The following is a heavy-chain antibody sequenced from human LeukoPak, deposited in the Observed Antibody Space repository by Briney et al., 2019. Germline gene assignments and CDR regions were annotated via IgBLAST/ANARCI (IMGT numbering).Heavy chain of an antibody. J-gene: IGHJ4*02. V-gene: IGHV4-61*02. CDR3: ARSSGYYLYYFDY. Sequence: SQTLSLTCTVSGGSISSGSYYWSWIRQPAGKGLEWIVRIYTSGSTNYNPSLKIRVTITVDTSKNQFSLKLSSVTAADTAVYYCARSSGYYLYYFDYWGQGTLVTVSS. CDR1: GGSISSGSYY. D-gene: IGHD3-22*01. CDR2: IYTSGST.